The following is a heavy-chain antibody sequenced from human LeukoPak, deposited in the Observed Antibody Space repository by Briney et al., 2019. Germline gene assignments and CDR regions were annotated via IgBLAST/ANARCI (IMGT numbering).Heavy chain of an antibody. V-gene: IGHV4-59*01. CDR3: ARGKGNSGR. J-gene: IGHJ4*02. D-gene: IGHD4-23*01. Sequence: SETLSLSCTVSGGSISNYYWSWIRQPPGKGLEWIGYIHYSGSTNYNPSLKSRVTISIDTSKNQFSLKLSSVTAADTAVYYCARGKGNSGRWGQGTLVTVSS. CDR2: IHYSGST. CDR1: GGSISNYY.